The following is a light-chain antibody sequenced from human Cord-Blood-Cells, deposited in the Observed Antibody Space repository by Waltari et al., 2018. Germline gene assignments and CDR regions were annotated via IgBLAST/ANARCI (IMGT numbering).Light chain of an antibody. J-gene: IGKJ3*01. CDR1: QSVSSY. V-gene: IGKV3-11*01. CDR3: QQRSNWPRFT. CDR2: DAS. Sequence: EIVLTQSPATLSLSPGERATLSCRPSQSVSSYLAWYQQKPGQAPRLLIYDASNRATGTPARFSGSGSGTDFTLTISSLEPEDFAVYYCQQRSNWPRFTFGPGTKVDIK.